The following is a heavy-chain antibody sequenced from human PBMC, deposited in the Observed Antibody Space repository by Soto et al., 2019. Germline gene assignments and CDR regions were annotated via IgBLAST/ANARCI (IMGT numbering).Heavy chain of an antibody. CDR1: GYTFITSG. J-gene: IGHJ2*01. V-gene: IGHV1-18*01. CDR3: ARGRYFATTHRQWWYFDF. Sequence: QVELMQPGPEVKRPGTSVKVSCKASGYTFITSGINWVRQTPGQPLEWVGWISPANGDKKYAQKFKDRVILTSETSTDTVNMELTNLRSDDTAVYFCARGRYFATTHRQWWYFDFWGRGTPVTVSS. D-gene: IGHD6-19*01. CDR2: ISPANGDK.